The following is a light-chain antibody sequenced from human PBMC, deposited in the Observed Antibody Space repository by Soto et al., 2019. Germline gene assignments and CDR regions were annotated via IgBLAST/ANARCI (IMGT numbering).Light chain of an antibody. J-gene: IGKJ5*01. Sequence: ELVLTQSPGTLSLSPGDGATFSLRASQSITSSFIACYQQNPGQAPRPLIYDTSIRAIGIPDRFSGSGSGKDFTLTISRLEPEDFAVFYCQQYVTSEIIFGQGTRLEIK. CDR2: DTS. CDR1: QSITSSF. V-gene: IGKV3-20*01. CDR3: QQYVTSEII.